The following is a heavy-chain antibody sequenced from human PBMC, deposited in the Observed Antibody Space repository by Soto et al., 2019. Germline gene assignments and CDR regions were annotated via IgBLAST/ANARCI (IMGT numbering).Heavy chain of an antibody. J-gene: IGHJ4*02. CDR1: GFTFSSYG. Sequence: QVQLVESGGGVVQPGRSLRLSCAASGFTFSSYGMHWVRQAPGKGLEWVAVISYDGSNKYYADSVKGRFTISRDNSKNTLYLQMNSLRAEDTAVYYCAKDGRYGDLYYFDYWGQGTLVTVSS. CDR3: AKDGRYGDLYYFDY. CDR2: ISYDGSNK. V-gene: IGHV3-30*18. D-gene: IGHD4-17*01.